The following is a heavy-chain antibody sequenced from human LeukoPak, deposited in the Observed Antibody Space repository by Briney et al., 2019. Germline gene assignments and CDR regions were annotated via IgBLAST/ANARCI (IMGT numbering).Heavy chain of an antibody. CDR1: GGTFSSYA. D-gene: IGHD3-3*01. CDR3: ARGFTIFDWFDP. Sequence: GASVKVSCKASGGTFSSYAISWVRQAPGQGLEWVGGIIPILGTANYAQKFQGRVTITADESTSTAYMELGSLRSEDTAVYYCARGFTIFDWFDPWGQGTLVTVSS. V-gene: IGHV1-69*13. J-gene: IGHJ5*02. CDR2: IIPILGTA.